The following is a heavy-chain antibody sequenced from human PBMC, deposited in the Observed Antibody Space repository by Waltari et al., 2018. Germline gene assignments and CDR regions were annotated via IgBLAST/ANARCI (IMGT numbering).Heavy chain of an antibody. CDR1: GVSFSGHY. CDR3: ARAPSGTIEYFQH. V-gene: IGHV4-34*01. CDR2: ISDRGST. Sequence: QVQLQQWGAGLLKPSETLSLPCAVYGVSFSGHYWSWIRQPPGKGLAWIGEISDRGSTKYNPSLKSRVTISGDTSKNQFSLKVSSVTAADMAVYYCARAPSGTIEYFQHWGQGTLVTVSS. D-gene: IGHD1-26*01. J-gene: IGHJ1*01.